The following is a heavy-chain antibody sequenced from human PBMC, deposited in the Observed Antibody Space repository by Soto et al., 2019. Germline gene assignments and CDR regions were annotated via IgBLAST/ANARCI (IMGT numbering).Heavy chain of an antibody. D-gene: IGHD2-21*02. Sequence: GSGPTLVNPTQTLTLTCTFSGFSLSTSGVGVGWIRQPPGKALEWLALIYWNDDKRYSPSLKSRLTITKDTSKNQVVLTMTNMDPVDTATYYCAHRPHRSFSPVVAAIPGWFDPWGQGTLVTVSS. CDR2: IYWNDDK. CDR1: GFSLSTSGVG. CDR3: AHRPHRSFSPVVAAIPGWFDP. J-gene: IGHJ5*02. V-gene: IGHV2-5*01.